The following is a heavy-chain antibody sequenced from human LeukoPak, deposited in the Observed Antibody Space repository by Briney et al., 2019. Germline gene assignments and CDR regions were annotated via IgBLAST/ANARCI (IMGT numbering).Heavy chain of an antibody. Sequence: GGSLRLSCAVSGFTFSSYAMSWVRQAPGKGLEWVSAISGSGGSTYYADSVKGRFTISRDNSKNTLYLQMNSLRAEDTAVYYCAKYLGRTYYYGSGGYSYYFDYWGQGTLVTVSS. V-gene: IGHV3-23*01. J-gene: IGHJ4*02. CDR1: GFTFSSYA. CDR3: AKYLGRTYYYGSGGYSYYFDY. CDR2: ISGSGGST. D-gene: IGHD3-10*01.